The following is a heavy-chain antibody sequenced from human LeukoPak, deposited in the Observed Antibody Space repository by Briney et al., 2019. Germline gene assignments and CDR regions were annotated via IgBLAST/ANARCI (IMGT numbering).Heavy chain of an antibody. CDR3: ARDTGVPGWNYNWFDP. V-gene: IGHV4-4*07. J-gene: IGHJ5*02. D-gene: IGHD1-7*01. CDR2: IYTSGST. Sequence: PSETLSITCTVSGGSISSYYWSWIRQPAGKGLEWIGRIYTSGSTNYNPSLKSRVTMSVDTSKNQFSLKLSSVTAADTAVYYCARDTGVPGWNYNWFDPWGQGTLVTVSS. CDR1: GGSISSYY.